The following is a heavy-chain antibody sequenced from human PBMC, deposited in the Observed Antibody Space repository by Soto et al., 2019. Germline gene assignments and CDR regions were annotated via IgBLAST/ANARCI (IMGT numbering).Heavy chain of an antibody. D-gene: IGHD3-3*01. Sequence: PGGSLRLSCAASGFTFSSYAMSWVRQAPGKELEWVSAISGSGGSTYYADSVKGRFTISRDNSKKTLYLQMNSLRAEDTAVYYCAKGRPLWSGYSAPDAFDIWGQGTMVTVSS. V-gene: IGHV3-23*01. CDR2: ISGSGGST. J-gene: IGHJ3*02. CDR3: AKGRPLWSGYSAPDAFDI. CDR1: GFTFSSYA.